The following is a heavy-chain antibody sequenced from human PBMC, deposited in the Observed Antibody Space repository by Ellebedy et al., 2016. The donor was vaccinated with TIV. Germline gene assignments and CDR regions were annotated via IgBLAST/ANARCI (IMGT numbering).Heavy chain of an antibody. V-gene: IGHV3-9*01. CDR3: AKDFYGSGSPSGAFDI. CDR1: GFTFDDYA. D-gene: IGHD3-10*01. CDR2: ISWNSGSI. Sequence: GGSLRLXXAASGFTFDDYAMHWVRQAPGKGLEWVSGISWNSGSIGYADSVKGRFTISRDNAKNSLYLQMNSLRAEDTALYYCAKDFYGSGSPSGAFDIWGQGTMVTVSS. J-gene: IGHJ3*02.